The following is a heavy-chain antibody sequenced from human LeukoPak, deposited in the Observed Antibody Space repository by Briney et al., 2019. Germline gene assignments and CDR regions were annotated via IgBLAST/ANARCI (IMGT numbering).Heavy chain of an antibody. CDR1: GFTVSSNY. Sequence: GGSLRLSCAASGFTVSSNYMSWVRQAPGKGLEWVSVIYSGGSTYYADSVKGRFTISRDNSKNTLYLQMNGLRAEYTAVYYCARTSTVTNDAFDIWGQGTMVTVSS. CDR3: ARTSTVTNDAFDI. D-gene: IGHD4-17*01. J-gene: IGHJ3*02. V-gene: IGHV3-53*01. CDR2: IYSGGST.